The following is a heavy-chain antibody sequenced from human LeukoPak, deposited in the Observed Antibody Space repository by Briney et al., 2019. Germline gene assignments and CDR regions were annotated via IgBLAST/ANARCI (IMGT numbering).Heavy chain of an antibody. CDR2: IYYSGST. CDR1: GGSFSGYY. D-gene: IGHD4-17*01. Sequence: SETLSLTCAVYGGSFSGYYWSWIRQHPGKGLEWIGYIYYSGSTYYNPSLKSRVTISVDTSKNQFSLKLSSVTAADTAVYYCARVTTTVTDYCYYGMDVWGQGTTVTVSS. V-gene: IGHV4-31*11. J-gene: IGHJ6*02. CDR3: ARVTTTVTDYCYYGMDV.